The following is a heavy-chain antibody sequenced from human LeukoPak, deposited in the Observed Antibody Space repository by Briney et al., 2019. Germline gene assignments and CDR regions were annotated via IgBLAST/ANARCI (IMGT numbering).Heavy chain of an antibody. V-gene: IGHV3-48*01. CDR1: GFTFSSYS. J-gene: IGHJ4*02. D-gene: IGHD3-10*01. CDR2: ISSSSSTI. Sequence: GGSLRLSCAASGFTFSSYSMNWARQAPGKGLEWVSYISSSSSTIYYADSVKGRFTISRDNAKNSLYLQMNSLRAEDTAVYYCARDGLLWFGELSAPNFDYWGQGTLVTVSS. CDR3: ARDGLLWFGELSAPNFDY.